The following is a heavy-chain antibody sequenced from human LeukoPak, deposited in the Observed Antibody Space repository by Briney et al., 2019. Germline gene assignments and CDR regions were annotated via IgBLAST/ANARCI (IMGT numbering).Heavy chain of an antibody. CDR3: TTSGSYYRYIFDY. CDR1: GFTFINAW. J-gene: IGHJ4*02. D-gene: IGHD1-26*01. CDR2: IESNTDGGTT. Sequence: GGSLRLSCAASGFTFINAWMSWVRQAPGKALEWVGRIESNTDGGTTDYAAPVKGRFTISRDDSKNTLYLKMNSLKTEDTAVYYCTTSGSYYRYIFDYWGQGTLVTVSS. V-gene: IGHV3-15*04.